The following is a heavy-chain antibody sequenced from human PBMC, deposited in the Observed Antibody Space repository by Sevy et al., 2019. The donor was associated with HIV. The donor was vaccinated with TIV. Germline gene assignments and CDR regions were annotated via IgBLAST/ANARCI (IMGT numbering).Heavy chain of an antibody. Sequence: GGSLRLSSPASGFTFSSYWMNWIRQAPWKGLEWVANIKQDGSEKYYVDSVKGRFTISRDNAKNSLYLEMNTLRAEDTAVYYCATSGGETWGQGTLVTVSS. D-gene: IGHD3-16*01. V-gene: IGHV3-7*01. CDR1: GFTFSSYW. CDR3: ATSGGET. CDR2: IKQDGSEK. J-gene: IGHJ5*02.